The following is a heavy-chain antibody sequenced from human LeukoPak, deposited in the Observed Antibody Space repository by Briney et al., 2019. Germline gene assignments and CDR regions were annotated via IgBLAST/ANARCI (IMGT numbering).Heavy chain of an antibody. V-gene: IGHV4-34*01. Sequence: TSETLSLTCAVYGGSFSGYYWSWIRQPPGKGLEWIGEINHSGSTNYNPSLKSRVTISVDTSRNQFSLKLSSVTAADTAVYYCARGVGSGYTDYWGQGALVTVSS. CDR2: INHSGST. CDR3: ARGVGSGYTDY. D-gene: IGHD3-22*01. J-gene: IGHJ4*02. CDR1: GGSFSGYY.